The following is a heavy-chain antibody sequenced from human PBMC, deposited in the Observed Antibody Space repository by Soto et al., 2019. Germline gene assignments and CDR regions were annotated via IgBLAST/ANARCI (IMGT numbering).Heavy chain of an antibody. CDR3: AGDREGYRGVYYPAY. CDR2: ISYGGSNK. Sequence: QVQLVESGGGVVQHGRTLRLSCAAYGLTFSRYAMHWVRQAPGTGLEWVANISYGGSNKYYADSVRGRFTTSSDNCNNALYLHLNGLRAEDTAVYYCAGDREGYRGVYYPAYCGEGT. CDR1: GLTFSRYA. V-gene: IGHV3-30*14. D-gene: IGHD5-12*01. J-gene: IGHJ4*02.